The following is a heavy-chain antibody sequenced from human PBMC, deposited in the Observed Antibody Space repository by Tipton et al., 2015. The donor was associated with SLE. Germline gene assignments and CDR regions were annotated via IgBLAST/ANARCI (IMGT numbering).Heavy chain of an antibody. J-gene: IGHJ6*03. D-gene: IGHD1-26*01. CDR1: DDSISSSNW. V-gene: IGHV4-4*02. Sequence: TLSLTCTVSDDSISSSNWWNWVRQPPGKGLEWIGEIFHIGSTNYQPSLKSRVTISVDKSRNQFSLKLSSVTAADTAVYYCARGPIEGYYYYYIDVWGKGTTVTVSS. CDR3: ARGPIEGYYYYYIDV. CDR2: IFHIGST.